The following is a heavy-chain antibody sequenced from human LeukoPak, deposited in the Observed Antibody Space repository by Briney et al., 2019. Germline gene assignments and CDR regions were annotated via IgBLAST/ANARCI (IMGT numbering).Heavy chain of an antibody. J-gene: IGHJ4*02. D-gene: IGHD6-13*01. CDR3: ARGIAAAGLFY. V-gene: IGHV1-69*06. CDR1: GGTFSSYA. Sequence: GASVKVSCKASGGTFSSYAISWVRQAPGQGLEWMGGIIPIFGTANYAQKFQGRVTITADKSTSTAYMELSSLRSEDTAVYYCARGIAAAGLFYWGQGTLVTVSS. CDR2: IIPIFGTA.